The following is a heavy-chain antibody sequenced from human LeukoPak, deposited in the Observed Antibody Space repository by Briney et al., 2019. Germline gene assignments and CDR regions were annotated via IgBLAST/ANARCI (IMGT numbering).Heavy chain of an antibody. CDR2: IYHSGST. CDR1: GGSLSSGGYS. Sequence: PSQTLSLTRAVSGGSLSSGGYSWRWIRQPPGKALEWIGYIYHSGSTYYNPSLKSRVTISVDRSKNQFSLKLSSVTAADTAVYYCARTYDYVWGSYRQDAFDIWGQGTMVTVSS. D-gene: IGHD3-16*02. V-gene: IGHV4-30-2*01. J-gene: IGHJ3*02. CDR3: ARTYDYVWGSYRQDAFDI.